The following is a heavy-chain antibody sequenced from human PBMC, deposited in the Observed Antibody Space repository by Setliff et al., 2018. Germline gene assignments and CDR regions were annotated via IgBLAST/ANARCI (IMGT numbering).Heavy chain of an antibody. Sequence: ASVKVSCKASGYTLSNSILSWVRQAPGQGLEWVGWISAYNGKTYSAQKFQDRVTLTTHTSTNMGYLELRDLRSDDTAVYYCLRFVRYCTKIACQASSGDEVWGLGTLVTVSS. CDR2: ISAYNGKT. CDR3: LRFVRYCTKIACQASSGDEV. D-gene: IGHD2-8*01. V-gene: IGHV1-18*01. CDR1: GYTLSNSI. J-gene: IGHJ4*02.